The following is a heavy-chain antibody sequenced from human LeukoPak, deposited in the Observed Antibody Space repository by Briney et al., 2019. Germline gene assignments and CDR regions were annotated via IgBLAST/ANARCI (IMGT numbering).Heavy chain of an antibody. CDR3: ATEYCSSTSCSANWFDP. J-gene: IGHJ5*02. D-gene: IGHD2-2*01. Sequence: SETLSLTCTVSGGSISSYYWSWIRQPAGKGLEWIGRIYTSGSTNYNPSLKSRVTMSVDTSKNQFSLKLSSVTAADTAVYYCATEYCSSTSCSANWFDPWGQGTLVTVSS. CDR2: IYTSGST. CDR1: GGSISSYY. V-gene: IGHV4-4*07.